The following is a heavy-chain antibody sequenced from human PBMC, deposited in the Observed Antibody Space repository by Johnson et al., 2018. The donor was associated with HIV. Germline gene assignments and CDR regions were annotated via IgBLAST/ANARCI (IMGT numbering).Heavy chain of an antibody. CDR2: IKQDGSEK. CDR1: GFTFTNYW. J-gene: IGHJ3*02. V-gene: IGHV3-7*01. Sequence: VQLVESGGGLVQPGGSLRLSCAASGFTFTNYWMSWVRQAPGKGLEWLANIKQDGSEKYYVDSVKGRFTISKDNAKNSLYLQMNSLRAEDTAMYYCARDRLLYSGSSVDTFDIWGQGTMVTVSS. CDR3: ARDRLLYSGSSVDTFDI. D-gene: IGHD1-26*01.